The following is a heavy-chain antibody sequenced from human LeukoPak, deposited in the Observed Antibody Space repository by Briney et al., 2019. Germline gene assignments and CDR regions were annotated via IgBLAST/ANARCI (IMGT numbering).Heavy chain of an antibody. CDR3: AKRAARPAYYFDF. Sequence: GGSLRLSCVASGLTFSNAWISWVRQAPGKGLEWVTTVTVSGGGTYYGDSVKGRFTISRDNSKNTLYLQMNSLRAEDTAVYYCAKRAARPAYYFDFWGQGTLVTISS. V-gene: IGHV3-23*01. D-gene: IGHD6-6*01. CDR2: VTVSGGGT. CDR1: GLTFSNAW. J-gene: IGHJ4*02.